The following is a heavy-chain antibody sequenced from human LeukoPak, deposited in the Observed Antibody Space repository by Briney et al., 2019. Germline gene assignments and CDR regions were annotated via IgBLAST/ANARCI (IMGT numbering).Heavy chain of an antibody. J-gene: IGHJ6*02. CDR3: ARTLYYYYGMDV. Sequence: SETLSLTCTVSGGSISSYYWSWIRQPPGKGLEWIGYIYYSGSTNYNPSLKSRVTISVDTSKNQFSLKLSSVTAADTAVYYCARTLYYYYGMDVWGQGTTVTVSS. CDR2: IYYSGST. CDR1: GGSISSYY. V-gene: IGHV4-59*08.